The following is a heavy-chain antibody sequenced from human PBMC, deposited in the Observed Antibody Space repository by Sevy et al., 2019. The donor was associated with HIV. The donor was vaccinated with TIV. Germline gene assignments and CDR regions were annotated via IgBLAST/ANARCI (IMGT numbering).Heavy chain of an antibody. CDR3: ARDLVVVAAITGYYYGMDV. CDR1: GGSISSYY. Sequence: SETLSLTCTVSGGSISSYYWSWIRQPAGKGLEWIGRIYTSGSTNYNPSLKSRVTMSVDTSKNQFSLKLSSVTAADTAVYYCARDLVVVAAITGYYYGMDVWGQRTTVTVSS. J-gene: IGHJ6*02. CDR2: IYTSGST. V-gene: IGHV4-4*07. D-gene: IGHD2-15*01.